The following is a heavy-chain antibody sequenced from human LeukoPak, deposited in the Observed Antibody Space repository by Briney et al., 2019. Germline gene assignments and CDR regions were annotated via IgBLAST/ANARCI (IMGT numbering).Heavy chain of an antibody. J-gene: IGHJ4*02. Sequence: GGSLRLSCAASRFTFSSYSMNWVRQAPGKGLEWVSSISSSSSYIYYADSVKGRFTISRDNTKNSLYLQMNSLRAEDTAVYYCARIAVATPTDYWGQGTLVTVSS. CDR2: ISSSSSYI. CDR1: RFTFSSYS. D-gene: IGHD6-19*01. V-gene: IGHV3-21*01. CDR3: ARIAVATPTDY.